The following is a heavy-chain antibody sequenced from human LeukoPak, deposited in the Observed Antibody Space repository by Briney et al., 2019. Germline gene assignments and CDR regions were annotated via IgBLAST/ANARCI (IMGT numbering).Heavy chain of an antibody. CDR1: GFTLSSYA. CDR3: AKDLGTRKRSSPGGRFDY. D-gene: IGHD6-6*01. CDR2: ISGSGGST. Sequence: GGSLRLSCAASGFTLSSYAMSWVRQAPGKGLEWVSAISGSGGSTYYADSVKGRFTISRDNSKNTLYLQMNSLRAEDTAVYYCAKDLGTRKRSSPGGRFDYWGQGTLVTVSS. V-gene: IGHV3-23*01. J-gene: IGHJ4*02.